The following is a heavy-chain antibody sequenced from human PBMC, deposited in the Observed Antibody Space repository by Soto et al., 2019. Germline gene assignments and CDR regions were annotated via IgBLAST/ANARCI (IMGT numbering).Heavy chain of an antibody. J-gene: IGHJ5*02. V-gene: IGHV2-5*02. D-gene: IGHD1-26*01. CDR1: GFSLATTGLG. CDR3: AQSGGISPYRSHP. Sequence: QITLQESGPTLVKPTQTITLTCTFSGFSLATTGLGVAWIRQPPGKALEWLALIYWDDNDRYSGSLRTRLTITKNSAKNQEGLTLTKGDPADTATYYCAQSGGISPYRSHPWGPGTQVTVSS. CDR2: IYWDDND.